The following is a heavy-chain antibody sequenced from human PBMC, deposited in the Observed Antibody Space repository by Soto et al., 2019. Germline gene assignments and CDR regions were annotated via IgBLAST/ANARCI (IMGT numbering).Heavy chain of an antibody. CDR1: GYTFSNFG. J-gene: IGHJ4*02. CDR2: LNTYNGNT. Sequence: QVQLVQSGAEVKKPGASLRVSCKASGYTFSNFGINWVRQAPGQGLEWIGWLNTYNGNTNFAVKFQGRVTMTTDTSTSTAYMDLRSLTSDDTAVYYCARGPDPTYSDFWGQGTLVTVSS. V-gene: IGHV1-18*01. CDR3: ARGPDPTYSDF.